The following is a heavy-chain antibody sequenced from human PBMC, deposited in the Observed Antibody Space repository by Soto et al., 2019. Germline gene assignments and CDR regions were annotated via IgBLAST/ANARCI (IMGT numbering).Heavy chain of an antibody. V-gene: IGHV3-30*03. Sequence: QVQLVESGGGVVQPGRSLSLSCAASGFTFSTYGMHWVRQAPGKGLEWVAVISYDGSNKYYADSVKGRFTISRDNSNNTLYLQMNSLRAEDTAVYYFAMIVVVTPPEKPGAYWGQGTVVTVSS. J-gene: IGHJ4*02. D-gene: IGHD3-22*01. CDR1: GFTFSTYG. CDR2: ISYDGSNK. CDR3: AMIVVVTPPEKPGAY.